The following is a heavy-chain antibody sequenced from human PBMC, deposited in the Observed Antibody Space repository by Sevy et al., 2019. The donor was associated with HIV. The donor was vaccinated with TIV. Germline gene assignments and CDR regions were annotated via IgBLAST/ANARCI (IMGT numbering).Heavy chain of an antibody. CDR1: GYTFTDEY. J-gene: IGHJ6*02. D-gene: IGHD1-7*01. V-gene: IGHV1-2*06. CDR3: ARDAGGGTTNSGLDV. CDR2: MLPNSGVT. Sequence: ASVKVSCKASGYTFTDEYLHWVRQAPGQGLEWIGRMLPNSGVTKCAQRFRGRVTMTRDTSISTAYMELSGLRSDDTAVYYCARDAGGGTTNSGLDVWGQGTTVTVSS.